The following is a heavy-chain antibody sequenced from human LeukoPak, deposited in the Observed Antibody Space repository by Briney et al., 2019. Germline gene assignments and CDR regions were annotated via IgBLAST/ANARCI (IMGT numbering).Heavy chain of an antibody. CDR2: INHSGST. CDR1: GGSFSGYY. CDR3: ARGSKMLGYNWFDP. J-gene: IGHJ5*02. Sequence: SETLSLTCAVYGGSFSGYYWNWIRQPPGKGLEWIGEINHSGSTNYIPSLKSRVSISVDTSKNQFSLKLSSVTAADTAVYYCARGSKMLGYNWFDPWGQGTLVTVSS. D-gene: IGHD1-26*01. V-gene: IGHV4-34*01.